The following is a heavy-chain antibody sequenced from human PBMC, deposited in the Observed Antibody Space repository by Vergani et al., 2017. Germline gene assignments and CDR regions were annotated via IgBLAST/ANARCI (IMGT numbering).Heavy chain of an antibody. J-gene: IGHJ3*02. D-gene: IGHD3-3*01. CDR2: IYPGDSDT. CDR3: AISTTFYYFLSGYKDDAFDI. CDR1: RYSFTSYW. Sequence: EVQLVQSGAEVKQPGESLKISCKGSRYSFTSYWIGWVRQMPGKGLEWMGIIYPGDSDTRYSPSFQGQVTISADKSISTAYLQWSSLKASDTAMYYSAISTTFYYFLSGYKDDAFDIWGQGTMVTVSS. V-gene: IGHV5-51*03.